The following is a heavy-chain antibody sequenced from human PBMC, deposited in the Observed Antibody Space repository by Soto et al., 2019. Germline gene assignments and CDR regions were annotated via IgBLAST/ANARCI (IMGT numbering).Heavy chain of an antibody. V-gene: IGHV3-64*01. CDR3: ARGYGYYFDY. D-gene: IGHD5-18*01. Sequence: EVQLVESGGGLVQPGGSLRLSCAACGFTFSSYAMHWVRQAPGKGLEYVSVISSNGGSTDYANSVKGRFTISRDNSKNTLYLQMGSLRAEDMAVYYCARGYGYYFDYWGQGTLVTVSS. CDR1: GFTFSSYA. CDR2: ISSNGGST. J-gene: IGHJ4*02.